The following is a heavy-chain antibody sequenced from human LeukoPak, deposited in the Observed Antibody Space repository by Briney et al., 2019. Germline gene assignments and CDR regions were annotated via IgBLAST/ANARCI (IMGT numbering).Heavy chain of an antibody. CDR1: GYTFTCYY. V-gene: IGHV1-2*02. D-gene: IGHD6-19*01. Sequence: ASVKVSCKASGYTFTCYYMHWVRQAPGQGLEWMGWINPNSGGTNYAQKFQGRVTMTRDTSISTAYMELSRLRSDDTAVYYCARGLGIAVAGTGYWGQGTLVTVSS. CDR2: INPNSGGT. CDR3: ARGLGIAVAGTGY. J-gene: IGHJ4*02.